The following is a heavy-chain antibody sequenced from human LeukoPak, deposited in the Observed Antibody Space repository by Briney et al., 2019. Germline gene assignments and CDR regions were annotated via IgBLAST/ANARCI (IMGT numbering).Heavy chain of an antibody. Sequence: GSLRLSCAASGFTFSNYAMHWVRQAPGKGLEWVAVISNVESNTYYADSVKGRFTISRDNSKNTLYLQLNSLRAEDTSVYYCARDSTYYYASGSSGPHYFDSWGQGTLVTVSS. D-gene: IGHD3-10*01. V-gene: IGHV3-30*01. CDR1: GFTFSNYA. J-gene: IGHJ4*02. CDR3: ARDSTYYYASGSSGPHYFDS. CDR2: ISNVESNT.